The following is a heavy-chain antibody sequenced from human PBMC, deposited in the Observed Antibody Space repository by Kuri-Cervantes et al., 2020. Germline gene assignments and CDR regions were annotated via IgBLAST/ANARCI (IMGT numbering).Heavy chain of an antibody. V-gene: IGHV3-21*01. D-gene: IGHD2-15*01. CDR2: ISSSSSYI. Sequence: GESLKIFCAASGFTFSDYAMNWVRQAPGKGLEWVSSISSSSSYIYYADSVKGRFTISRDNAKNSLYLQMNSLRAEDTAVYYCARDRTSVVDPFDYWGQGTLVTVSS. CDR3: ARDRTSVVDPFDY. J-gene: IGHJ4*02. CDR1: GFTFSDYA.